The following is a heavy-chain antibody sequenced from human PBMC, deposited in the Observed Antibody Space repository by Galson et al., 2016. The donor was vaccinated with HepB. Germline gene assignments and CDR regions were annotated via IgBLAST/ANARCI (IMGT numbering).Heavy chain of an antibody. D-gene: IGHD3-16*01. CDR2: ISGSGDNT. CDR1: GLTFSNYA. CDR3: TGDQ. J-gene: IGHJ4*02. Sequence: SLRLSCAASGLTFSNYAMSWVRQAPGKGLEWVSSISGSGDNTQYADSVRGRFSISRDNSKNTLFLQMNSLRAEDTAVYFCTGDQWGQGTPVTVSS. V-gene: IGHV3-23*01.